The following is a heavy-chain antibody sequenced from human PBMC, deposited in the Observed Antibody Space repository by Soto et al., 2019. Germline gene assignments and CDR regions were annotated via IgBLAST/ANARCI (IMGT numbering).Heavy chain of an antibody. CDR3: ARGDSSGFHYYYYGMDV. J-gene: IGHJ6*02. CDR1: GEAFAGCY. D-gene: IGHD3-22*01. CDR2: INPNSGGT. V-gene: IGHV1-2*04. Sequence: CEECGEAFAGCYMHWVQQAPGQGLEWMGWINPNSGGTNYSQKFQGWVTMTRDTSISTAYMELSRLRSDDTDVYYCARGDSSGFHYYYYGMDVWGQGTTVTVSS.